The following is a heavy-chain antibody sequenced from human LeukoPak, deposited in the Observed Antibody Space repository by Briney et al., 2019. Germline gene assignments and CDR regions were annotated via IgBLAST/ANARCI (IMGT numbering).Heavy chain of an antibody. V-gene: IGHV3-74*01. Sequence: TGGSLRLSCAASGFTFTRHWMHWVRQAPGKGLEWVSRIKTDGTNTIYADFVEGRFTISRDNARNTLYLQMSSLRAGDTAVYYCGGSEDGYIDYWGQGTLVTVSS. CDR2: IKTDGTNT. CDR3: GGSEDGYIDY. CDR1: GFTFTRHW. J-gene: IGHJ4*02. D-gene: IGHD5-24*01.